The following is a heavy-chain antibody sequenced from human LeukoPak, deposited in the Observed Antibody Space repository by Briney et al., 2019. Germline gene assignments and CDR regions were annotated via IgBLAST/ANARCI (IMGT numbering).Heavy chain of an antibody. CDR3: ARGSQVGYSNYGWFDP. CDR1: GGSISSGSYY. Sequence: SETLSLTCTVSGGSISSGSYYWGWIRQPPGKGLQWIGSIYYTGITYYNPSLKSRVTMSVDTSKNQFSLKLTSVTAADTAVYYCARGSQVGYSNYGWFDPWGQGSRVTVSS. J-gene: IGHJ5*02. V-gene: IGHV4-39*07. D-gene: IGHD4-11*01. CDR2: IYYTGIT.